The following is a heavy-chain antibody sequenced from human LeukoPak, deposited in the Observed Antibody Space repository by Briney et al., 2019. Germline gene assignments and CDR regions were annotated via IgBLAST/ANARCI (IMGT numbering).Heavy chain of an antibody. CDR3: AKDEDARPMYFQD. J-gene: IGHJ1*01. CDR2: ISGSGGSI. Sequence: GGSLRLSCAASGFTFSSYEMNWVRQAPGKGLEWVSAISGSGGSIYYADSVKGRFTVSRDNSKNTLYLQMNTLRAEDTAVYYCAKDEDARPMYFQDWGQGTLVTVSS. CDR1: GFTFSSYE. D-gene: IGHD3-10*02. V-gene: IGHV3-23*01.